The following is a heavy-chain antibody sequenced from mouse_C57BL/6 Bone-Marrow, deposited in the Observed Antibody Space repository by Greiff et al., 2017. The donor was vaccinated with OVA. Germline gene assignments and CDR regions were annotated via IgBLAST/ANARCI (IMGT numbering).Heavy chain of an antibody. CDR2: ISSGSSTI. J-gene: IGHJ3*01. V-gene: IGHV5-17*01. CDR3: AIYSLFAY. D-gene: IGHD2-12*01. Sequence: DVKLVESGGGLVKPGGSLKLSCAASGFTFSDYGMHWVRQAPEKGLEWVAYISSGSSTIYYADTVKGRFTISRDNAKNTLFLQMTSLRSEDTAMYYCAIYSLFAYWGQGTLVTVSA. CDR1: GFTFSDYG.